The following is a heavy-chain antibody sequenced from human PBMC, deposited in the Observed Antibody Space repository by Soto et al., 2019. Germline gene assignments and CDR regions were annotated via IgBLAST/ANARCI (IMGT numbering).Heavy chain of an antibody. CDR2: ISAYNGNT. CDR1: GYTFTSYG. V-gene: IGHV1-18*04. Sequence: QVQLVQSGAEVKKPGASVKVSCKASGYTFTSYGISWVRQAPGQGLEWMGWISAYNGNTNYAQKLQGRVTMTTDTSTSTAYMELRSLRSADTAVYYCARIEGITIFGVVGAGRGRYGMDVWGQGTTVTVSS. CDR3: ARIEGITIFGVVGAGRGRYGMDV. J-gene: IGHJ6*02. D-gene: IGHD3-3*01.